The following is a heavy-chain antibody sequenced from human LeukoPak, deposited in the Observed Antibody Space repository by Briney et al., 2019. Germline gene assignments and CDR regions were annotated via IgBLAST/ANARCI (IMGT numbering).Heavy chain of an antibody. CDR1: GFTFSSYS. J-gene: IGHJ4*02. CDR2: ISSSSSYI. Sequence: GGSLRLSCAASGFTFSSYSMNWVRQAPGKGLEWVSSISSSSSYIYYADSVKGRFTISRDNAKNSLYLQMNSLRAEDTAVYYCASSFYGYSSGWYGYWGQGTLVTVSS. V-gene: IGHV3-21*01. D-gene: IGHD6-19*01. CDR3: ASSFYGYSSGWYGY.